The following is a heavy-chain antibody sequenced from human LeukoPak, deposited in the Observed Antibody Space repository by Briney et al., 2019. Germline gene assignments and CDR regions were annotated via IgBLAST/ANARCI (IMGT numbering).Heavy chain of an antibody. CDR3: VRGGRAAKYFDY. V-gene: IGHV1-69-2*01. Sequence: GASVKVSCKVSGYTLREYYMHWVQLAPGKGPEWMGLVDPEDGETMYAENLQGRVIMTADTSTGTVFMELRSLRSEDTAMYHCVRGGRAAKYFDYWGQGTLVIVSS. D-gene: IGHD1-26*01. J-gene: IGHJ4*02. CDR1: GYTLREYY. CDR2: VDPEDGET.